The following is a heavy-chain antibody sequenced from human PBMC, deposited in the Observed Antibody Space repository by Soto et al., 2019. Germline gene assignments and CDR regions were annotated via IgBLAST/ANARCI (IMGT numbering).Heavy chain of an antibody. CDR3: ARGPRGGDDYSNYNWFDP. D-gene: IGHD4-4*01. V-gene: IGHV1-8*02. J-gene: IGHJ5*02. Sequence: QVQLVQSGAEVKMSGASVKVSCKASGYTFTNYDINWVRQATGQGPEWLGWMNPKSGKTGYAQKFLDRFKTTGDTSISTAYMELSSLRSEDTAVYYCARGPRGGDDYSNYNWFDPWGQGTLVSVSS. CDR2: MNPKSGKT. CDR1: GYTFTNYD.